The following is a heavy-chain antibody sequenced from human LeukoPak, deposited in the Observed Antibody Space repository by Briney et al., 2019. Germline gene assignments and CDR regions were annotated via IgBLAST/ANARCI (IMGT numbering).Heavy chain of an antibody. CDR3: ARGPGYPAPGYYMDV. J-gene: IGHJ6*03. V-gene: IGHV5-51*01. D-gene: IGHD5-12*01. Sequence: GESLKISCEGSGYNFAYYWIGWVRQMPGKGLEWMGMIYPNDSDTRYSPSFQGQVTISADKSITTAYLQWSSLKASDTAMYYCARGPGYPAPGYYMDVWGRGTTVSVSS. CDR2: IYPNDSDT. CDR1: GYNFAYYW.